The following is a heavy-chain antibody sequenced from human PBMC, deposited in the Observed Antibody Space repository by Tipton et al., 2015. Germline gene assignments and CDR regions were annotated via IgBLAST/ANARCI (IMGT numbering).Heavy chain of an antibody. CDR1: GGSISSTNYY. D-gene: IGHD3-22*01. CDR3: ARHEFYYDTSDDY. CDR2: IYYSGST. Sequence: GLVKPSETLSLTCTVSGGSISSTNYYWGWIRQPPGKGLEWIGSIYYSGSTYYNPSLKSRLTMSVDTAKNQFSLRLSAVTAADTAVYYCARHEFYYDTSDDYWGQGTLVTVSS. J-gene: IGHJ4*02. V-gene: IGHV4-39*01.